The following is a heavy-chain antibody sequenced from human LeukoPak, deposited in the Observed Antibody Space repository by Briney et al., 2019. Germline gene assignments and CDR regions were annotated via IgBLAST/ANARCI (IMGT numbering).Heavy chain of an antibody. CDR1: GLTFSRYA. CDR3: AKDLDSTDLYDNAD. J-gene: IGHJ1*01. Sequence: GGSLRLSCVASGLTFSRYAMNWVRQTPGKGLEWVSLIGTNEQRTHYADSVKGRFTISRDNSKNTLFLQMNSLRAEDTAVYYCAKDLDSTDLYDNADWGQGTLVTVSS. V-gene: IGHV3-23*01. D-gene: IGHD6-19*01. CDR2: IGTNEQRT.